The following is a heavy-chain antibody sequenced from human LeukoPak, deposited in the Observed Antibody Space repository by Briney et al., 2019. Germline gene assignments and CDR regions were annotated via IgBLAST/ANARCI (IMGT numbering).Heavy chain of an antibody. CDR2: IVVGSGNT. Sequence: ASVKVSCKASGFTFTNSAVQWVRQARGQRLEWIGWIVVGSGNTNYAQKFQERVTITRDMSTSTAYVELSSLRSEDTAVYYCAAGHCSGGSCYPYYYSDMDVWGQGTTVTVSS. D-gene: IGHD2-15*01. CDR3: AAGHCSGGSCYPYYYSDMDV. CDR1: GFTFTNSA. V-gene: IGHV1-58*01. J-gene: IGHJ6*02.